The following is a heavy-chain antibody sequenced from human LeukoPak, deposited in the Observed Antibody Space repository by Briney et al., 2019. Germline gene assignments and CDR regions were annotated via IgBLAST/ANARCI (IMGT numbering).Heavy chain of an antibody. D-gene: IGHD6-13*01. CDR1: GGSISSISYY. Sequence: ASETLSLTCTVSGGSISSISYYWGWIRQPPGKGLEWIGYIYYSGSTDYNPSLKSRVTISVDTSRNQFSLRLSSVTAADTAVYYCARVTGYMTEDFFDYWGQGTLVTVSS. V-gene: IGHV4-61*05. CDR2: IYYSGST. J-gene: IGHJ4*02. CDR3: ARVTGYMTEDFFDY.